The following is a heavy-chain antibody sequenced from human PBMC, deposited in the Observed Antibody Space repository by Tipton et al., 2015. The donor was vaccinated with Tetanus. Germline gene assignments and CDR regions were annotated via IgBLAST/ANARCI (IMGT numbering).Heavy chain of an antibody. CDR1: GGSFSGYY. V-gene: IGHV4-34*01. CDR2: INHSEST. D-gene: IGHD5-18*01. J-gene: IGHJ4*02. CDR3: AGAGDTASDY. Sequence: TLSLTCAVYGGSFSGYYWSWIRQPPGKGLEWIGEINHSESTNYNPSLKSRVTISVDTAKNHFSLKLSSVTAADTAVYYCAGAGDTASDYWGQGTLVTVSS.